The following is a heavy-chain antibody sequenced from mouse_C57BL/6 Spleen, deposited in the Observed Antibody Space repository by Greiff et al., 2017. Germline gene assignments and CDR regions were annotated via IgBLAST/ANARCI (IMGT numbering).Heavy chain of an antibody. D-gene: IGHD1-1*01. CDR1: GYTFTSYW. J-gene: IGHJ4*01. CDR2: IYPGSGST. CDR3: ARGATVVALYYYAMDY. Sequence: VQLQQSGAELVKPGASVKMSCKASGYTFTSYWITWVKQRPGQGLEWIGDIYPGSGSTNYNEKFKSKATLTVDTSSSTAYMQLSSLTSEDSAVYYCARGATVVALYYYAMDYWGQGTSVTVSS. V-gene: IGHV1-55*01.